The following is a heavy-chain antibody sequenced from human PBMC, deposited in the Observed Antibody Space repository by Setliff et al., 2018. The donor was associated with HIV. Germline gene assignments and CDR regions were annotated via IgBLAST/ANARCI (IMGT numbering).Heavy chain of an antibody. V-gene: IGHV2-5*02. CDR1: GFSLSTSGVC. Sequence: SGPTLVNPTQPLTLTCTFSGFSLSTSGVCVGWIRQPPGKALEWLALIYWDDDKRYSPSLKSRLTITKDTSKNQVALTMTNMDPVDTATYYCAHILQDPPSHFYYYFYMDVWGKGTTVTVSS. CDR3: AHILQDPPSHFYYYFYMDV. D-gene: IGHD3-3*02. J-gene: IGHJ6*03. CDR2: IYWDDDK.